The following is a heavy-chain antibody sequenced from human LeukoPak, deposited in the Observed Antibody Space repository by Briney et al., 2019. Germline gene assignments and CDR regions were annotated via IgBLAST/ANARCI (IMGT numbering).Heavy chain of an antibody. J-gene: IGHJ4*02. Sequence: PGGSLRLSCAASGFTFSSYAMSWVRQAPGKGLEWVSDISCSGGSTYYADSVKGRFTISRDNSKNTLYLQMNSLRAEDAAVYYCAKSATVGIKAPFDCWGQGALVTVSS. D-gene: IGHD1-26*01. CDR3: AKSATVGIKAPFDC. CDR2: ISCSGGST. CDR1: GFTFSSYA. V-gene: IGHV3-23*01.